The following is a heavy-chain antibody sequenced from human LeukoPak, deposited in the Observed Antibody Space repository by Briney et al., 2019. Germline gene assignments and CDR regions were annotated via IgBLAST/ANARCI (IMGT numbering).Heavy chain of an antibody. D-gene: IGHD1-14*01. V-gene: IGHV4-4*02. CDR2: IYHSGST. Sequence: SGTLSLTCAVSGGSMSSTKWWSWVRQPPRKGLEGIGEIYHSGSTNYNPSLKSRLTISVDKYQHQVSLNLSSVTAADTAVYYCATSMVMNHYCFDYWAQGTLVTVSS. J-gene: IGHJ4*02. CDR3: ATSMVMNHYCFDY. CDR1: GGSMSSTKW.